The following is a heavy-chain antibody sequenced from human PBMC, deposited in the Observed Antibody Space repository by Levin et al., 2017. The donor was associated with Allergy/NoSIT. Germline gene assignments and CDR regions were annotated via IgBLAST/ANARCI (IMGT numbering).Heavy chain of an antibody. V-gene: IGHV4-59*08. D-gene: IGHD6-19*01. CDR1: GGSISSYY. CDR2: IYYSGST. J-gene: IGHJ2*01. Sequence: GSLRLSCTVSGGSISSYYWSWIRQPPGKGLEWIGYIYYSGSTNYNPSLKSRVTISVDTSKNQFSLKLSSVTAADTAVYYCARLAGGWGGGYWYFDLWAVAPWSLSPQ. CDR3: ARLAGGWGGGYWYFDL.